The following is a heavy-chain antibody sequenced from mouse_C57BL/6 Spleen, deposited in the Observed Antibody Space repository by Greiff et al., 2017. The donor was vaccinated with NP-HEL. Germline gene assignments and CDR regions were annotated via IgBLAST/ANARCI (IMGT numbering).Heavy chain of an antibody. CDR2: IYPGDGDT. CDR3: ARQMVITTVVDFDY. J-gene: IGHJ2*01. Sequence: VQLQQSGAELVKPGASVKISCKASGYAFSSYWMNWVKQRPGKGLEWIGQIYPGDGDTNYNGKFKGKATLTADKSSSTAYMQLSSLTYEDSAVYFCARQMVITTVVDFDYWGQGTTLTVSS. CDR1: GYAFSSYW. V-gene: IGHV1-80*01. D-gene: IGHD1-1*01.